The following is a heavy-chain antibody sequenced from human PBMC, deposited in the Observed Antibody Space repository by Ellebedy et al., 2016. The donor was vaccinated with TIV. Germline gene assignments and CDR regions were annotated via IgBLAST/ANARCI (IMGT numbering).Heavy chain of an antibody. Sequence: AASVMVSCKASGYTFTSYGISWVRQAPGQGLEWMGWISAYNGNTNYAQKLQGRVTMTTDTSTSTAYMELRSLRSDDTAVYYCATVGATTGYYYYGMDVWGQGTTVTVSS. J-gene: IGHJ6*02. V-gene: IGHV1-18*01. CDR3: ATVGATTGYYYYGMDV. CDR2: ISAYNGNT. D-gene: IGHD1-26*01. CDR1: GYTFTSYG.